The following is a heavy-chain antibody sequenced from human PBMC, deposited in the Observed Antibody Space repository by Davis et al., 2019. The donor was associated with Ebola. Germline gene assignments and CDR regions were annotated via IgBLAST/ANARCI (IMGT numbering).Heavy chain of an antibody. V-gene: IGHV1-2*06. J-gene: IGHJ5*02. Sequence: ASVKVSCKASGYTFTSYGITWVRQAPGQGLEWMGRINPNSGGTNYAQKFQGRVTMTRDTSISTAYMELRSLRSDDTAVYYCARGITMIVAMNWFDPWGQGTLVTVSS. CDR1: GYTFTSYG. CDR2: INPNSGGT. CDR3: ARGITMIVAMNWFDP. D-gene: IGHD3-22*01.